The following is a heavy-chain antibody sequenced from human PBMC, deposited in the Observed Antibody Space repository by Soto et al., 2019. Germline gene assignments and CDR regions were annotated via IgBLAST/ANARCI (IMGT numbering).Heavy chain of an antibody. CDR3: AREGYCSGGGCSGGMDV. CDR1: GFAFSGYG. Sequence: GSLRLSCAASGFAFSGYGMHWVRQAPGKGLEWVAFIWFDGSDALYSDSVKGRFSITRDNSKNTLFSQLNSLRGDDTAAYYCAREGYCSGGGCSGGMDVWGQGTTVTVSS. V-gene: IGHV3-33*01. D-gene: IGHD2-15*01. CDR2: IWFDGSDA. J-gene: IGHJ6*01.